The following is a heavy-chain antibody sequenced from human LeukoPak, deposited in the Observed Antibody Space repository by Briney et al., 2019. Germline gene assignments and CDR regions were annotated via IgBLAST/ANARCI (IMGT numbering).Heavy chain of an antibody. CDR3: ARMARMAHLGRSSGTVDY. Sequence: PSETLSLTCTVSGGSISSGGYYWSWIRQHPGKGLEWIGYIYYSGSTYYNPSLKSRVTISADTSKNQFSLKLSSVTAADTAVYNCARMARMAHLGRSSGTVDYWGQGTPVTVSS. D-gene: IGHD3-10*01. J-gene: IGHJ4*02. CDR1: GGSISSGGYY. CDR2: IYYSGST. V-gene: IGHV4-30-4*08.